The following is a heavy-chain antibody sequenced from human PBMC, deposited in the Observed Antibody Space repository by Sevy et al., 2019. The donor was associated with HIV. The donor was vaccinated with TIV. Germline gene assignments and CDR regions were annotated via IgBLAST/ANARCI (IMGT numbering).Heavy chain of an antibody. CDR1: GFSVSSNY. V-gene: IGHV3-53*01. Sequence: GGSLRLSCAASGFSVSSNYMSWVRQAPGKGPEWVSVIHSGGKISYADSVEGRFTISRDNSKNTLYLQMNSLRAEETAVYYWASEDIVLGEDNYYGIDVWGQGTTVTVSS. CDR2: IHSGGKI. J-gene: IGHJ6*02. D-gene: IGHD2-15*01. CDR3: ASEDIVLGEDNYYGIDV.